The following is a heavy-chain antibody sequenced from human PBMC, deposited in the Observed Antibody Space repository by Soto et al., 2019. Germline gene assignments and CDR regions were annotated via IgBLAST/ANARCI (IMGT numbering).Heavy chain of an antibody. V-gene: IGHV3-7*01. CDR2: IRQDESER. CDR1: RFTFSPYW. J-gene: IGHJ1*01. CDR3: ASHPERPLAYCISCNCL. D-gene: IGHD2-2*01. Sequence: PGGCLGRSRAASRFTFSPYWMNWVRQAPGKGLEWVATIRQDESERYYVDSVKGRFAISRDNAKNSLYLQMSSLRAEDTAVYYCASHPERPLAYCISCNCLWGQCALVTVAA.